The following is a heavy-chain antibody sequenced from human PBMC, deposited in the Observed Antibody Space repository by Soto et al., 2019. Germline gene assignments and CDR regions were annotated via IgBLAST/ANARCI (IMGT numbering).Heavy chain of an antibody. CDR1: GFTFSSYW. Sequence: QPGGSLRLSCAASGFTFSSYWMSWVRQAPGKGLEWVANIKQDGSERYYVDSVKGRFTISRDNAKNSLYLQMNSLRAEDTAVYYCARAFYYDSSVGAFDIWGQGTMVTVSS. D-gene: IGHD3-22*01. J-gene: IGHJ3*02. V-gene: IGHV3-7*01. CDR2: IKQDGSER. CDR3: ARAFYYDSSVGAFDI.